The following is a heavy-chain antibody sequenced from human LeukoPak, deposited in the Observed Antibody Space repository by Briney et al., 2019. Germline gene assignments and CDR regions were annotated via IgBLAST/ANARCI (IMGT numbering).Heavy chain of an antibody. V-gene: IGHV3-74*01. Sequence: GGSLRLSCAASGFTFSTYWMHWVRQAPGKGLVWISSINSDGSSTSYADSVRGRFTISRDNAKNTLYLQMNSLRAEDTAVFYCARAEYYYDSSGYYPRYYNYYYMDVWGKGTTVTVSS. J-gene: IGHJ6*03. CDR3: ARAEYYYDSSGYYPRYYNYYYMDV. D-gene: IGHD3-22*01. CDR2: INSDGSST. CDR1: GFTFSTYW.